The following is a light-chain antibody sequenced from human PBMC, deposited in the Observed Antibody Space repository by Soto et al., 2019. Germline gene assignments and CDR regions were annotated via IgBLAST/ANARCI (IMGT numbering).Light chain of an antibody. CDR3: QQYNDWPPRWT. J-gene: IGKJ1*01. Sequence: EIVMTQSPATLSVSPGERVTLSCRASESVTTNLAWYQQKPGQAPRLLVYRASTRATGIPARFSAGGSGTEFTLTISSLQSEDFALYFCQQYNDWPPRWTFGQGTKVEIK. V-gene: IGKV3-15*01. CDR2: RAS. CDR1: ESVTTN.